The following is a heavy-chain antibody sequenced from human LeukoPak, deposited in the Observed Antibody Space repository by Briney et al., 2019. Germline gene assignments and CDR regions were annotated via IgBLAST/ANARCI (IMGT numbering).Heavy chain of an antibody. D-gene: IGHD3-3*01. CDR2: IYPGDSET. V-gene: IGHV5-51*01. J-gene: IGHJ4*02. Sequence: GESLKISCKGSGYSFTSYWIGWVRQMPGKGLDWMGIIYPGDSETRYSPSFQGQVTMSVDRSINTAYLHWGSLKASDTAMYFCARIPPRLLEHWGQGTRVTVSS. CDR1: GYSFTSYW. CDR3: ARIPPRLLEH.